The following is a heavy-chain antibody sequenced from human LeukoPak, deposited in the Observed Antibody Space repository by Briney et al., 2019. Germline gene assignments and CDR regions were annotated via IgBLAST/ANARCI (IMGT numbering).Heavy chain of an antibody. V-gene: IGHV4-39*07. CDR2: IYYSGST. CDR1: GGSISSSSYY. J-gene: IGHJ4*02. D-gene: IGHD3-10*01. CDR3: ARDRDGLGELDY. Sequence: PSETLSLTCTVTGGSISSSSYYWGWIRQPPGKGLEWIGSIYYSGSTYYNPSLKSRVTISVDTSKNQFSLKLSSVTAADTAVYYCARDRDGLGELDYWGQGTLVTVSS.